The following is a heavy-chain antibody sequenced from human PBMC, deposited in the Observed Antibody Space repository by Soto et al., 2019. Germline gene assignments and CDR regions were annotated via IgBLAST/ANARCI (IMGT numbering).Heavy chain of an antibody. Sequence: QVQLVESGGGVVQPGRSLRLSCAASGFSFSISPMHWVRQAPGKGPEWVALISYDGTNKFYADSVKGRFTISRDNSKSTLDLQVVSLRPEYAAVYYCARDPKTSGGQHWAFNYFDSWGQGTLVTVSS. CDR1: GFSFSISP. CDR2: ISYDGTNK. V-gene: IGHV3-30-3*01. D-gene: IGHD7-27*01. J-gene: IGHJ4*02. CDR3: ARDPKTSGGQHWAFNYFDS.